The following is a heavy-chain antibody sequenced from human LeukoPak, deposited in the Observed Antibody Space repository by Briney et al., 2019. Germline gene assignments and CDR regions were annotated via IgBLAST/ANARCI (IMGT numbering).Heavy chain of an antibody. CDR2: INPNSGGT. V-gene: IGHV1-2*02. J-gene: IGHJ4*02. CDR3: ARKFRYSGSYFPFDY. CDR1: EYTFTGYY. Sequence: ASVKVSCKASEYTFTGYYIHWVRQAPGQGLEWMGWINPNSGGTNYAQKFQGRVTMTRDTSISTAYMELSRLRSDDTAVYYCARKFRYSGSYFPFDYWGQGTLVTVSS. D-gene: IGHD1-26*01.